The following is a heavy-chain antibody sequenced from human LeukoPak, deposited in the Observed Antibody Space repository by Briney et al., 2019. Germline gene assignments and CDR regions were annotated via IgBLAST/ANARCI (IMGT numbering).Heavy chain of an antibody. J-gene: IGHJ4*02. V-gene: IGHV4-34*01. CDR3: ARGRVVGDYVIDS. Sequence: SETLSLTCAVYGGHSVITTGAGSASPPGKGLEWIGEINHSGSINYNPSLKSRVTMSVDTSKNQFSLKLTSVTAADTALYYCARGRVVGDYVIDSWGQGTLVTVSS. D-gene: IGHD4-17*01. CDR1: GGHSVITT. CDR2: INHSGSI.